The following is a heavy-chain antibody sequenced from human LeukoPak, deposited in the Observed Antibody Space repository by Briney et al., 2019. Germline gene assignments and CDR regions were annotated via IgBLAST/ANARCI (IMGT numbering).Heavy chain of an antibody. Sequence: SETLSLTCTVSGGSISSYYWIWIRQPPGKGLEWIGFIYYNGNTNYNPSHKSRVTMSVDTSKNQFSLKLSSVTAADTAVYYCARDFISPYMDVWGKGTTVTVSS. CDR3: ARDFISPYMDV. J-gene: IGHJ6*03. CDR1: GGSISSYY. CDR2: IYYNGNT. V-gene: IGHV4-59*12. D-gene: IGHD3-10*01.